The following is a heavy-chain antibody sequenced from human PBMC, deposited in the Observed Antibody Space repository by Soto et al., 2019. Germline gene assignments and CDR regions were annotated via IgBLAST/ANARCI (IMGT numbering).Heavy chain of an antibody. CDR2: ISAYNGNT. CDR1: GYTFTSYG. CDR3: ARRSDVGYQLPAYYYYGMDV. J-gene: IGHJ6*02. Sequence: QVQLVQSGAEVKKPGASVKVSCKASGYTFTSYGISWVRQAPGQGLEWVGWISAYNGNTNYAQKLQGRVTMTTDTSTSTAYMELRSLRSDDTAVYHCARRSDVGYQLPAYYYYGMDVWGQGTTVTVSS. D-gene: IGHD2-2*01. V-gene: IGHV1-18*01.